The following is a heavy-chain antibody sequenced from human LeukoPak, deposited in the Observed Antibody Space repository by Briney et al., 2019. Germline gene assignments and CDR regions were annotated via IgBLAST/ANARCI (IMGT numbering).Heavy chain of an antibody. CDR3: ATSAQQQLVPWFDY. CDR1: GYTLTELS. D-gene: IGHD6-13*01. Sequence: GASVKVSCKVSGYTLTELSMHWVRQAPGKGLEWMGGFDPEDGETIYAQKFQGRVTMTEDTSTDTAYMELSSLRSEDTAMYYCATSAQQQLVPWFDYWGQGTLVTVSS. V-gene: IGHV1-24*01. CDR2: FDPEDGET. J-gene: IGHJ4*02.